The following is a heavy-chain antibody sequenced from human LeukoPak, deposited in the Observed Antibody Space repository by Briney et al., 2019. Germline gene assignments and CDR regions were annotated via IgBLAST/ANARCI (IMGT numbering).Heavy chain of an antibody. CDR2: IKQDGSKK. Sequence: PGGSLRLSCAASEFTFSSYWMSWVRQAPGKGLEWVANIKQDGSKKYNVDSVKGRFTISRDNGKNSLYLQMNSLRAEDTAVYYCARDHSSGSSDYWGQGTLVTVPS. CDR1: EFTFSSYW. CDR3: ARDHSSGSSDY. J-gene: IGHJ4*02. V-gene: IGHV3-7*01. D-gene: IGHD6-19*01.